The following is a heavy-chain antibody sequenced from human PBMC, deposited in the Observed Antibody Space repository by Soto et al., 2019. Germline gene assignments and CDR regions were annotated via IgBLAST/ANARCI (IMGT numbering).Heavy chain of an antibody. V-gene: IGHV1-69*02. D-gene: IGHD2-2*02. J-gene: IGHJ5*02. CDR1: GGTFSSYT. CDR2: IIHILGIA. CDR3: ASPPPYCSGTSCYTDKNWFDP. Sequence: QVQLVQSGAEVKKPGSSVKVSCKASGGTFSSYTISWVRQDPGQGLEWMGRIIHILGIANYAQKFQGRVTITADTATSTAYMELSSLRSEDTAVYYCASPPPYCSGTSCYTDKNWFDPWVQGTLVAVSS.